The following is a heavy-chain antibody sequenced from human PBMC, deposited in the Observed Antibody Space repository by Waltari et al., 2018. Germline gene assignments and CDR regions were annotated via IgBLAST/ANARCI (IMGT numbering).Heavy chain of an antibody. D-gene: IGHD6-19*01. CDR3: ARRQWLVGSQIDY. V-gene: IGHV4-34*01. CDR2: INHSGST. J-gene: IGHJ4*02. Sequence: QVQLQQWGAGLLKPSETLSLTCAVYGGSFSGYYWSWIRQPPGKGLEWIGAINHSGSTNCYPSLKSRVTIAVDTSKNQFSLKLSAVTAADTAVYYCARRQWLVGSQIDYWGQGTLVTVSS. CDR1: GGSFSGYY.